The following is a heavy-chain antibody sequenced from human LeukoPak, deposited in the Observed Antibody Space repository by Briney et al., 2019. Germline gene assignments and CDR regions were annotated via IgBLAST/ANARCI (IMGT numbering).Heavy chain of an antibody. CDR2: IYTSGST. CDR3: ARENSGSYREFDY. D-gene: IGHD1-26*01. CDR1: GGSFSGYY. Sequence: SETLSLTCAVYGGSFSGYYWSWIRQTAGKGLEWIGRIYTSGSTNYNASLKSRVSMSVDTSKNQFSLKLSSVTAADTAVFYCARENSGSYREFDYWGQGTLVTVSS. V-gene: IGHV4-4*07. J-gene: IGHJ4*02.